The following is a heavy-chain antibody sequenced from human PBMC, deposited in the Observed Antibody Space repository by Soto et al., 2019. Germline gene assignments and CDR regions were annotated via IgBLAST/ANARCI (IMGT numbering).Heavy chain of an antibody. J-gene: IGHJ4*02. CDR3: AKQRYISGLGDFDY. D-gene: IGHD6-19*01. Sequence: PPETLSLTCTVSGGSISTDYWSWIRQPAGKGLEWIGRMYSSGSTSYNPSLKSRVTMSVDTSKSQFSLKLSSVTAAYTAVYYCAKQRYISGLGDFDYWGQGTVVTVSS. CDR2: MYSSGST. CDR1: GGSISTDY. V-gene: IGHV4-4*07.